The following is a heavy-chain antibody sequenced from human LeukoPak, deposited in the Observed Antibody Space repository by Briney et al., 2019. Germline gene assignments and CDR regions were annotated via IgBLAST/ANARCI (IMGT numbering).Heavy chain of an antibody. CDR1: GFTFSSYA. D-gene: IGHD3-22*01. Sequence: GGSLRLSCAASGFTFSSYAMGWVRQAPGKGPDWVSSISGCGGHTYFADSVRGRFTISRDNSKNTLDLQMNSLKVEDTAVYYCAKFRYHSNDNNYLDFNYWGQGTLVTVSS. CDR3: AKFRYHSNDNNYLDFNY. V-gene: IGHV3-23*01. CDR2: ISGCGGHT. J-gene: IGHJ4*02.